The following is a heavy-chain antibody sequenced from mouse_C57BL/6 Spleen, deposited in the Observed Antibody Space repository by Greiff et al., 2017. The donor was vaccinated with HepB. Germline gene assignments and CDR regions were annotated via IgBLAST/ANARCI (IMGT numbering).Heavy chain of an antibody. J-gene: IGHJ4*01. Sequence: QVQLQQPGAELVKPGASVKMSCKASGYTFTSYWITWVKQRPGQGLEWIGDIYPGSGSTNYNEKFKSKATLTVDTSSSTAYMQLSSLTSEDSAVYYCARGGKTMVYYYAMDYWGQGTSVTVSS. CDR1: GYTFTSYW. D-gene: IGHD2-1*01. CDR2: IYPGSGST. CDR3: ARGGKTMVYYYAMDY. V-gene: IGHV1-55*01.